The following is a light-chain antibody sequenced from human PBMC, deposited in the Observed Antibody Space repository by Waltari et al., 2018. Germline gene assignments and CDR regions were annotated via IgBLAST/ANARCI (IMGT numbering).Light chain of an antibody. J-gene: IGKJ1*01. V-gene: IGKV1-39*01. CDR3: QQSYSVSWT. CDR1: QNINNN. CDR2: GGS. Sequence: DIQMTQSPASLSASVVDRVILTCRASQNINNNLNWYQQKSGKAPKILIFGGSHLQSGVPARFSGSGSGTEFTLAIGGLQPEDIATYYCQQSYSVSWTFGQGTKVE.